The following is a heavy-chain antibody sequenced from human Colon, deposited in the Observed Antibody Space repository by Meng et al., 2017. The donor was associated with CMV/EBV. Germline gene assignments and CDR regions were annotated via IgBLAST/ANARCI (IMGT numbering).Heavy chain of an antibody. V-gene: IGHV3-48*03. CDR2: ISSSDSTT. J-gene: IGHJ6*02. D-gene: IGHD6-13*01. CDR3: ARGSNVYYGMDV. Sequence: GGSLRLSCAASGFTFSLYEMNWVRQAPGKGLEWVSYISSSDSTTSYADSVKGRFTISRDNAKNSLYLQMNSLRAEDTGVYYCARGSNVYYGMDVWGQGTTVTVSS. CDR1: GFTFSLYE.